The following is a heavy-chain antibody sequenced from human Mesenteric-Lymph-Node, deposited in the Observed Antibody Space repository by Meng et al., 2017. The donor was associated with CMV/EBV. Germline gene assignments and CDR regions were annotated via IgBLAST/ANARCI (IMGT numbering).Heavy chain of an antibody. CDR3: VKSYYYDTSGFYERGAFDI. CDR1: GFIFSSYE. J-gene: IGHJ3*02. D-gene: IGHD3-22*01. V-gene: IGHV3-48*03. CDR2: ISTGSTI. Sequence: GESLKISCTASGFIFSSYEMNWVRQAPGKGLEWISYISTGSTIYYADSVKGRFTISRDNAKKSLYLQMNSLRAEDTAVYYCVKSYYYDTSGFYERGAFDIWGRGTMVTVSS.